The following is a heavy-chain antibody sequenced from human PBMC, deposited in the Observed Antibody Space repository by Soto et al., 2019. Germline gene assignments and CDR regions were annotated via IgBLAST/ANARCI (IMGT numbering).Heavy chain of an antibody. V-gene: IGHV1-46*01. Sequence: ASVKVSCKASGYTFTNYYIHWVRQAPGQGLEWMGLINPNGGGTIYARTFQGRLTLTSDTSTSTVDLELSSLRSGDTAVYFCARGRMGIRDFDSWGQGTLVTVSS. CDR2: INPNGGGT. J-gene: IGHJ4*02. D-gene: IGHD1-26*01. CDR3: ARGRMGIRDFDS. CDR1: GYTFTNYY.